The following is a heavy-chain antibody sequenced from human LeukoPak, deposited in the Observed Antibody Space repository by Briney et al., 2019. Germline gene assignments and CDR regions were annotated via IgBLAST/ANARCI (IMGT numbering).Heavy chain of an antibody. J-gene: IGHJ5*02. CDR1: GYTFTSYA. CDR2: INAGNGNT. D-gene: IGHD3-10*01. Sequence: ASVKVSCKASGYTFTSYAMHWVRQAPGQRLEWMGWINAGNGNTKYSQEFQGRVTITRDTSASTAYMELSSLRSEDMAVYYCARDSGFHYGSGSYYDWFDPWGQGTLVTVSS. CDR3: ARDSGFHYGSGSYYDWFDP. V-gene: IGHV1-3*03.